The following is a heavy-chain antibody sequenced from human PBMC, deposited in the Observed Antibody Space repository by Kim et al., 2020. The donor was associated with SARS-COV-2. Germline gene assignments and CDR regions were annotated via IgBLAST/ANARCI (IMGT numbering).Heavy chain of an antibody. CDR1: GGSFSGYY. J-gene: IGHJ6*02. D-gene: IGHD6-13*01. CDR2: INHSGST. V-gene: IGHV4-34*01. CDR3: ARVVCSSGYLRYYYYGMDV. Sequence: SETLSLTCAVYGGSFSGYYWSWIRQPPGKGLEWIGEINHSGSTNYNPSLKSRVTISVDTSKNQFSLKLSSVTAADTAVYYCARVVCSSGYLRYYYYGMDVWGQGTTVTVSS.